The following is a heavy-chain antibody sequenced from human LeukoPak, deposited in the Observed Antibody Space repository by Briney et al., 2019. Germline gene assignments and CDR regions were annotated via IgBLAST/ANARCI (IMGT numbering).Heavy chain of an antibody. CDR3: ARSSSAPPNWFDP. CDR1: GFTFSSYS. CDR2: ISSSSSCI. Sequence: GGSLRLSCAASGFTFSSYSMNWVRQAPGKGLEWVSSISSSSSCIYYADSVKGRFTISRDNAKNSLYLQMNSLRAEDTAVYYCARSSSAPPNWFDPWGQGTLVTVSS. V-gene: IGHV3-21*01. J-gene: IGHJ5*02.